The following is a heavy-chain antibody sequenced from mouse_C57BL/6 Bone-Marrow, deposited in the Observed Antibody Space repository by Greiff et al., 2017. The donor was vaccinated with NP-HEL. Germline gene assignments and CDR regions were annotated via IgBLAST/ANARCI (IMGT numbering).Heavy chain of an antibody. J-gene: IGHJ2*01. CDR2: IYPRSGNT. V-gene: IGHV1-81*01. CDR1: GYTFTSYG. CDR3: ARLHYGSSPFDY. Sequence: QVQLQQSGAELARPGASVKLSCKASGYTFTSYGISWVKQRTGQGLEWIGEIYPRSGNTYYNEKFKGKATLTADKSSSTAYMELRSLTSEDSAVYFCARLHYGSSPFDYWGQGTTLTVSS. D-gene: IGHD1-1*01.